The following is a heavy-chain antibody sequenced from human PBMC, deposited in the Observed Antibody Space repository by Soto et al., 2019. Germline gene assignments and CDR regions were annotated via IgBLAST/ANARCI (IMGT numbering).Heavy chain of an antibody. CDR3: AYVGGYSTGDYSFDL. D-gene: IGHD5-18*01. Sequence: QVHLVQSGPEMKKPGASVRVSCKVSGSTFTSNGIGWVRQAPGQGLEWMGWISTYNESMNTAPQLQGRLNMTTDTATTPAYMELTNLKFDDTALYYCAYVGGYSTGDYSFDLWGQGTPVTVSS. CDR2: ISTYNESM. J-gene: IGHJ4*02. CDR1: GSTFTSNG. V-gene: IGHV1-18*04.